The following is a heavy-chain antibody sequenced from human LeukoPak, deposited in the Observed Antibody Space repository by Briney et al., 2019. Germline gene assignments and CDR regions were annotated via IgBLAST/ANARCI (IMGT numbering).Heavy chain of an antibody. V-gene: IGHV3-23*01. CDR2: ISGSGGST. Sequence: SGGSLRLSCAASGFTFSSYAMSWVRQAPGKGLEWVSAISGSGGSTYYADSVKGRFTISRDNSKNTLYLQMNSLRAEDTAVYYCAREGGWAVVVPYYFDYWGQGTLVTVSS. D-gene: IGHD3-22*01. CDR3: AREGGWAVVVPYYFDY. CDR1: GFTFSSYA. J-gene: IGHJ4*02.